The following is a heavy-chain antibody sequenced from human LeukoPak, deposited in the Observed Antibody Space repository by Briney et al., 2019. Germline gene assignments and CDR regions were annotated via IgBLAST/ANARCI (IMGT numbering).Heavy chain of an antibody. J-gene: IGHJ4*02. V-gene: IGHV3-23*01. CDR2: ISGSGGST. CDR1: GFTFSSYA. CDR3: AKDAGVVIVIPGVVDY. D-gene: IGHD3-16*02. Sequence: GGSLRLSCAASGFTFSSYAMSWVRQAPGKGLEWVSAISGSGGSTYYADSVKGRFTISRGNSKNTLYLQMNSLRAGDTAVYYCAKDAGVVIVIPGVVDYWGQGTLVTVSS.